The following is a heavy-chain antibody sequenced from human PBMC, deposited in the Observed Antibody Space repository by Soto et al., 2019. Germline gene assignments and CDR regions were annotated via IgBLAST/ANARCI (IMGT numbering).Heavy chain of an antibody. Sequence: ETQPPPYRVFECSLVGDYWSWIPPTPREGVERGGEINYSGSTKFNPSLKSRVTLSIDTSKDQFSLRLSSVTAADTAVYYCARDSGGLRLGESSLYGEKDSFDVWDQGTLVTVSS. J-gene: IGHJ3*01. CDR2: INYSGST. CDR3: ARDSGGLRLGESSLYGEKDSFDV. CDR1: ECSLVGDY. D-gene: IGHD3-16*02. V-gene: IGHV4-34*01.